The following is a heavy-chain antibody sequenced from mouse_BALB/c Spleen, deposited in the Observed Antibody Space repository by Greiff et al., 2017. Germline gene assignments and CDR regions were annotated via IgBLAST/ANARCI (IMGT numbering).Heavy chain of an antibody. Sequence: EVHLVESGGGLVKLGGSLKLSCAASGFTFSSYYMSWVRQTPEKRLELVAAINSNGGSTYYPDTVKGRFTISRDNAKNTLYLQMSSLKSEDTALYYCARQIYYGNHWYFDVWGAGTTVTVSS. CDR3: ARQIYYGNHWYFDV. D-gene: IGHD2-1*01. CDR1: GFTFSSYY. V-gene: IGHV5-6-2*01. J-gene: IGHJ1*01. CDR2: INSNGGST.